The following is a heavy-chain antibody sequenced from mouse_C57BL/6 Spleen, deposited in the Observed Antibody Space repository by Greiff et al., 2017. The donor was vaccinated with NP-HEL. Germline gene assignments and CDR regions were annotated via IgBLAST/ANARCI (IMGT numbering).Heavy chain of an antibody. Sequence: QVQLQQSGPGLVQPSQSLSITCTVSGFSLTSYGVHWVRQSQGKGLEWLGVIWSGGSTDYNAAFIFRLSISKDNSKSQVFFKIDSLQADDTAIYYCAREIYVSNWFAYWGQGTLVTVSA. CDR3: AREIYVSNWFAY. V-gene: IGHV2-2*01. J-gene: IGHJ3*01. CDR2: IWSGGST. CDR1: GFSLTSYG. D-gene: IGHD1-1*01.